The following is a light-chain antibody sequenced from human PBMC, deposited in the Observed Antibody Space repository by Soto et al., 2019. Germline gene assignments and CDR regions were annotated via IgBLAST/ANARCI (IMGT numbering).Light chain of an antibody. CDR2: GAS. V-gene: IGKV3-15*01. J-gene: IGKJ2*01. CDR1: QSVSSN. CDR3: QHYNNWPPYT. Sequence: ETVMTQSPATLSVTPVERATLSCRASQSVSSNLAWYQQIPGQAPRLLIYGASTRATGIPARFSGSGSGTEFTLTISSLQSEDFAVYYCQHYNNWPPYTFGQGTKVDIK.